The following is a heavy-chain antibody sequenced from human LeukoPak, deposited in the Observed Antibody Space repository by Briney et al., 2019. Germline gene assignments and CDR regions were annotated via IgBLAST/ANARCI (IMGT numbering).Heavy chain of an antibody. J-gene: IGHJ4*02. CDR1: GFTLSSYA. CDR2: ISYDGSNK. Sequence: PGRSLGPSFAASGFTLSSYAMHWVRQAPGKGLEWVAVISYDGSNKYYADSVKGRFTISRDSSKNTLYLQMNSLRAEDTAVYYCAREDFDYWGQGTLVTVSS. CDR3: AREDFDY. V-gene: IGHV3-30-3*01.